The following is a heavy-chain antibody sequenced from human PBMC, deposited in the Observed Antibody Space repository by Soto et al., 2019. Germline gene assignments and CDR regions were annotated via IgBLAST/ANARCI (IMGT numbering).Heavy chain of an antibody. D-gene: IGHD6-13*01. Sequence: EVQLVESGGGLVQPGRSLRLSCAAAGFTFDDYAMYWVRQAPGRGLEWVSAISWRGGHIAYADSVKGRFTISRDNAKSFLYLQMNSLRVEDSARYYCAKGGSATLITTAGTDNRFDPWGQGTLVTVSS. V-gene: IGHV3-9*01. CDR2: ISWRGGHI. CDR1: GFTFDDYA. CDR3: AKGGSATLITTAGTDNRFDP. J-gene: IGHJ5*02.